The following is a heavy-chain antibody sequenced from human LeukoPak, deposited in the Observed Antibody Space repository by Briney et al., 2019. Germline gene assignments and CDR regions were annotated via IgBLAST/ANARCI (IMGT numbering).Heavy chain of an antibody. D-gene: IGHD2-15*01. CDR1: GFIFGRDS. Sequence: GGSLRLSCAASGFIFGRDSMNWVRQAPGRGLEWISYISRDSDIRYYADSVRGRFHISRDNRKNLLHLQMNSLRPDDSAVYYCVKDLGSAITSALALDVWGQGTTVTVSS. CDR3: VKDLGSAITSALALDV. J-gene: IGHJ6*02. V-gene: IGHV3-48*04. CDR2: ISRDSDIR.